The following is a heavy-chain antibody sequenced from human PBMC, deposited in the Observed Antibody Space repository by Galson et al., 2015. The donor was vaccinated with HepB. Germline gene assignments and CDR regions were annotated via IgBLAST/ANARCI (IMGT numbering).Heavy chain of an antibody. D-gene: IGHD6-19*01. CDR1: GFTFSSSG. CDR2: ISYDGSNN. J-gene: IGHJ3*02. V-gene: IGHV3-30*18. Sequence: SLRLSCAASGFTFSSSGMHWVRQAPGKGLEWVAVISYDGSNNYSADSVKGRFSISSDNSKNTLYLQMNSLRAEDTAVYYCAKTRTIAVAGQGAFDIWGQGTMVTVSS. CDR3: AKTRTIAVAGQGAFDI.